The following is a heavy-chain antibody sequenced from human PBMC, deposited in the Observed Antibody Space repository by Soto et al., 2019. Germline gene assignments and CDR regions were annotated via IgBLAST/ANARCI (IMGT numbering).Heavy chain of an antibody. J-gene: IGHJ4*02. Sequence: SETLSLTCTVSGDSISSSTYSWGWIRQPPGKGLEYIGTIYYSGKTYYNWPLKSRVTMSLDTSKNQLSLRLTSVTAADTAVYNCARDSGYGLLFDYWGQGTLVTVSS. CDR1: GDSISSSTYS. CDR3: ARDSGYGLLFDY. D-gene: IGHD5-12*01. V-gene: IGHV4-39*02. CDR2: IYYSGKT.